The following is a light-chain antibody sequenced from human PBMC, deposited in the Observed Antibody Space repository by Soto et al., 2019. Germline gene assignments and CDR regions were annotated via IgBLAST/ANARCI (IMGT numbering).Light chain of an antibody. CDR1: RSDIGGYNY. V-gene: IGLV2-14*01. Sequence: ALTQPASVSGSLRQSITISCTGSRSDIGGYNYVSWYQHHPGKAPKLMIYDVTNRPSEVSNRFSGSKSGNTASLTISGLQAEDEADYYCTSFTSRSTMVFGGGT. J-gene: IGLJ2*01. CDR2: DVT. CDR3: TSFTSRSTMV.